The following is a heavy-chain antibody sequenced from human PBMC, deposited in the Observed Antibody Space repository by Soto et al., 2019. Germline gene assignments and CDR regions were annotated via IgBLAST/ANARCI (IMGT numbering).Heavy chain of an antibody. Sequence: PGGSLRLSCAASGFTFNDHAMHWVRQAPGKGLEWVSSISYESSSIYYADSVKGRFTISRDNANNSLYLRMNSLRAEDTAVYYCATYTGSYYHYGMDVWGQGTTVTVSS. D-gene: IGHD5-12*01. CDR3: ATYTGSYYHYGMDV. CDR1: GFTFNDHA. J-gene: IGHJ6*02. CDR2: ISYESSSI. V-gene: IGHV3-21*01.